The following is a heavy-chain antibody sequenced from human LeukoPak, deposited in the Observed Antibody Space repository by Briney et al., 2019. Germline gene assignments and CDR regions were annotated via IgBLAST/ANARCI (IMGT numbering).Heavy chain of an antibody. Sequence: GGSLRLSCAASGFTFSSYGMHWVRQAPGKGLEWVAVISYDGSNKYYADSVKGRFTISRDNSKNTLYLQMNSLRAEDTAVYYCAKGGALDYFDYWGQGTLVTVSS. J-gene: IGHJ4*02. CDR3: AKGGALDYFDY. CDR1: GFTFSSYG. CDR2: ISYDGSNK. V-gene: IGHV3-30*18.